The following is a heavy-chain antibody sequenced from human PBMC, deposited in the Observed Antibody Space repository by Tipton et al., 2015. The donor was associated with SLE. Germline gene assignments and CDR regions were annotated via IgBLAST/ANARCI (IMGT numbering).Heavy chain of an antibody. CDR2: IHASGSSGST. CDR1: GGSISSGGHY. Sequence: TLSLTCTVSGGSISSGGHYWSWIRQPAGKGLEWIGRIHASGSSGSTEYNPSLKSRVSMSLDTSKNQFSLNLTSVTAADTALYYCARDGVLKGWWFFDPWGRGTLVTVSS. J-gene: IGHJ2*01. V-gene: IGHV4-61*02. D-gene: IGHD3-16*01. CDR3: ARDGVLKGWWFFDP.